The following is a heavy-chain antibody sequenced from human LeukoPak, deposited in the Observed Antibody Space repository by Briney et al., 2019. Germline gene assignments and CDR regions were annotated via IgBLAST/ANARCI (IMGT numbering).Heavy chain of an antibody. J-gene: IGHJ6*02. CDR1: GYSFTGYF. CDR3: ARAASIAARYYYYYGMDV. Sequence: GASVKVSCKASGYSFTGYFIHWVRQAPGQGPEWMGWINPNGGDTNYAQKFQGRVTMTRDTSISTAYMELSRLRSDDTAVYYCARAASIAARYYYYYGMDVWGQGTTLTVSS. V-gene: IGHV1-2*02. D-gene: IGHD6-6*01. CDR2: INPNGGDT.